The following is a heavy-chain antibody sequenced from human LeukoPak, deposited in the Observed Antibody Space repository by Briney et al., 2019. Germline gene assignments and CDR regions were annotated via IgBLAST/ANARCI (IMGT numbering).Heavy chain of an antibody. CDR2: ISSSSSYI. CDR3: ARDPLAVAGYAFDI. D-gene: IGHD6-19*01. V-gene: IGHV3-21*01. CDR1: GFTFSSYS. J-gene: IGHJ3*02. Sequence: PGGSLRLSCAASGFTFSSYSMSWVRQAPGKGLEWFSSISSSSSYIYYADSVKGRFTISRDNAKNSLYLQMNSLRAEDTAVYYCARDPLAVAGYAFDIWGQGTMVTASS.